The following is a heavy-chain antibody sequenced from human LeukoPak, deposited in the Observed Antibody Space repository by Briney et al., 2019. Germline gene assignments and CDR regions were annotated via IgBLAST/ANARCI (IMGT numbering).Heavy chain of an antibody. CDR2: IGTAGDP. CDR3: AKLVGTGTTPTDY. CDR1: GFTFSSYD. Sequence: GGSLRLSCAASGFTFSSYDMHWVRQATGKGLEWVSAIGTAGDPYYPGSVKGRFTISRENAKNSLYLQMNSLRAEDTAIYYCAKLVGTGTTPTDYWGQGTLVTVSS. J-gene: IGHJ4*02. D-gene: IGHD1-1*01. V-gene: IGHV3-13*05.